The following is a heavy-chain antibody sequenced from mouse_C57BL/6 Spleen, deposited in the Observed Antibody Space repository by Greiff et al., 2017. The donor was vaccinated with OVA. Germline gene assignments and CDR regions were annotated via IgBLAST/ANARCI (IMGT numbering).Heavy chain of an antibody. Sequence: VQLQQPGAELVMPGASVKLSCKASGYTFTSYWMHWVKQRPGQGLEWIGEIDPSASYTTYNQKFKGKSTLTVAKSSSTAYMQLSSLTSEDSAVSYCARNYGSSPWWYFDVWGTGTTVTVSS. CDR1: GYTFTSYW. CDR2: IDPSASYT. V-gene: IGHV1-69*01. D-gene: IGHD1-1*01. J-gene: IGHJ1*03. CDR3: ARNYGSSPWWYFDV.